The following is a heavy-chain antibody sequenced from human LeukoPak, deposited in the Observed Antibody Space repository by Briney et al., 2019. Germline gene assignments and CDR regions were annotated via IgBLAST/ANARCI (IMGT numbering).Heavy chain of an antibody. CDR1: GASTDRRVSTNSYY. CDR3: ATNSSGSALDY. J-gene: IGHJ4*02. D-gene: IGHD3-22*01. V-gene: IGHV4-61*05. Sequence: SETLSLTCTVSGASTDRRVSTNSYYWSWIRQFPGKGLEWIGNIYNIGSVTYKPSLRSRVTMSIDMSKKQLSLRLTSVTAADTAVYFCATNSSGSALDYSGQGILVTVSS. CDR2: IYNIGSV.